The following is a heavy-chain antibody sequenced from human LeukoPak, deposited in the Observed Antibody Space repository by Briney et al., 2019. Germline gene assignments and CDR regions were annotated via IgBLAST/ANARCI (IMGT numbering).Heavy chain of an antibody. Sequence: GGSLRLSCAASGFTFSSYGMHWVRQAPGKGLEWVAVIWYDGSDKYYADSVKGRFTISRDNSKNTLYLQMNSLRAEDTAVYYCARDPLPWITQHYFDYWGQGTLVTVSS. CDR2: IWYDGSDK. D-gene: IGHD3-16*01. V-gene: IGHV3-33*01. CDR1: GFTFSSYG. J-gene: IGHJ4*02. CDR3: ARDPLPWITQHYFDY.